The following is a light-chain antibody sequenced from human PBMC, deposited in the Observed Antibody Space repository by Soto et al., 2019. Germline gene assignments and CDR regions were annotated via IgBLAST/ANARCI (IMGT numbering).Light chain of an antibody. CDR3: SSYAGXSNV. V-gene: IGLV2-8*01. CDR1: SSDVGGYNY. J-gene: IGLJ1*01. CDR2: EVN. Sequence: QSSLTQPPSASGSPGQSVAISCTGTSSDVGGYNYFSWYQQHPGKSPKLMIYEVNKRPSGVPDRFSGSKSVNTASLTVSGPQAEAEAVYYSSSYAGXSNVVGTGTKVXV.